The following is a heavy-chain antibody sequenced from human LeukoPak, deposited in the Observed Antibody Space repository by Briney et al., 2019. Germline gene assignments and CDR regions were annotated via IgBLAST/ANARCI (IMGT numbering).Heavy chain of an antibody. CDR1: GYTFTSYD. Sequence: ASVKVSCKASGYTFTSYDINWVRQATGQGLEWMGWMNPNSGNTGYAQKFQGRVTMTRNTSISTAYMELSSLRSEDTAVYYCARDTQYYDILTGYPHYWGQGTLVTVSS. V-gene: IGHV1-8*01. J-gene: IGHJ4*02. CDR2: MNPNSGNT. CDR3: ARDTQYYDILTGYPHY. D-gene: IGHD3-9*01.